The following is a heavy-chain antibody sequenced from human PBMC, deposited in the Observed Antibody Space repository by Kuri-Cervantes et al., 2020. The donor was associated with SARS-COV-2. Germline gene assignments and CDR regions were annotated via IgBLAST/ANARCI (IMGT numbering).Heavy chain of an antibody. CDR1: GGSISSSSYY. CDR2: IYYSGST. V-gene: IGHV4-39*01. CDR3: ASPDAGAFDI. Sequence: SETLSLTCTVSGGSISSSSYYWGWIRQPPGKGLERIGSIYYSGSTYYNPSPKSRVTISVDTSKNQFSLKLSSVTAADTAVYYCASPDAGAFDIWGQGTMVTVSS. J-gene: IGHJ3*02.